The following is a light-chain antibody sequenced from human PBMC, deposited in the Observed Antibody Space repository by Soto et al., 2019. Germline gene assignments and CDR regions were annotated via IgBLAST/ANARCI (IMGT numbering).Light chain of an antibody. J-gene: IGLJ2*01. CDR2: EVR. Sequence: QSALTQPASVSGSPGQSITISCTGTSSDVGSYNYVSWYQQHPGKAPKLMIYEVRNRPSGVSDRFSGFKSGKTASLTIFGLQAEDEADYYCSSYTTSTTQVFGGGTKLTVL. CDR3: SSYTTSTTQV. V-gene: IGLV2-14*01. CDR1: SSDVGSYNY.